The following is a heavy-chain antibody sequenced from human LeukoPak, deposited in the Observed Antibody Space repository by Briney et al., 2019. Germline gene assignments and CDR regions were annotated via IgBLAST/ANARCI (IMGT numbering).Heavy chain of an antibody. CDR3: ARRNYYGSGGGAFDI. CDR2: IIPIFGTA. D-gene: IGHD3-10*01. CDR1: GGTFSSYA. J-gene: IGHJ3*02. Sequence: ASVKVSCKASGGTFSSYAISWVRQAPGQGLEWMGRIIPIFGTANYAQKFQGRVTITADESTSTAYMELSSLRSEDTAVYYCARRNYYGSGGGAFDIWGQGTMVTVSS. V-gene: IGHV1-69*13.